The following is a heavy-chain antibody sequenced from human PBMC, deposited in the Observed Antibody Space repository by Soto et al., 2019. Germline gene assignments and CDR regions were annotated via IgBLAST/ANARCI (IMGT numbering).Heavy chain of an antibody. CDR3: ARGGCTSTSCLDY. D-gene: IGHD2-2*01. CDR1: GFTFSHNY. J-gene: IGHJ4*02. Sequence: GGSLRLSCAASGFTFSHNYMHWVRQAPGEGLEWVGLILNKGNGYATEYAASVKGRFTISRDDSQNSLHLQMNSLKSEDTAVYYCARGGCTSTSCLDYWGQGTLVTVSS. CDR2: ILNKGNGYAT. V-gene: IGHV3-72*01.